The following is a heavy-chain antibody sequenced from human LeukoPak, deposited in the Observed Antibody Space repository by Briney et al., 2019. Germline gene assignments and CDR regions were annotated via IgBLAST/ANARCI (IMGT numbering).Heavy chain of an antibody. CDR2: ISNSGST. Sequence: PSETLSLTCSVSNASISSYYWSWIWQSPGKGLEWIGYISNSGSTNYNPSLKSRVTISVDTSKNQFSLRLSSVTAADTAVYSCARHRGSCHGGGSACYTFDYWGQGTLVTVSS. D-gene: IGHD2-21*02. J-gene: IGHJ4*02. CDR1: NASISSYY. CDR3: ARHRGSCHGGGSACYTFDY. V-gene: IGHV4-59*08.